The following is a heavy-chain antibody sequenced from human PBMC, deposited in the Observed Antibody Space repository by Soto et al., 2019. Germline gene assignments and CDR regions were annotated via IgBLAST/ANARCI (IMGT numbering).Heavy chain of an antibody. J-gene: IGHJ6*02. D-gene: IGHD2-15*01. V-gene: IGHV1-8*01. CDR1: GYTFTSYD. CDR2: MNPTSGNT. CDR3: ARNGGYCSGGSCYYYYYYGMDV. Sequence: QVQLVQSGAEVKKPGASVKVSCKASGYTFTSYDINWVRQATGQGLEWMGWMNPTSGNTGYAQKFQGRVNMPRNTSISTAYLELSSLRSEDTAVYYCARNGGYCSGGSCYYYYYYGMDVWGQGTTVTVSS.